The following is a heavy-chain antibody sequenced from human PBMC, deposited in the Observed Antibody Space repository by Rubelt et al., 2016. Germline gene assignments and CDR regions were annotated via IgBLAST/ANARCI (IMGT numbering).Heavy chain of an antibody. D-gene: IGHD2-21*02. CDR2: INISGSEP. Sequence: EVQWVGSGGGFVRPGGYLGLSCAASGFTFNGTWMTGVRKFPGKGPVWGARINISGSEPRYTTSGKGRFINSRENARNTLSMQMNSLRADDSAVYYCASSGDASFDRWGQGTLVTVSS. V-gene: IGHV3-74*02. CDR1: GFTFNGTW. CDR3: ASSGDASFDR. J-gene: IGHJ3*02.